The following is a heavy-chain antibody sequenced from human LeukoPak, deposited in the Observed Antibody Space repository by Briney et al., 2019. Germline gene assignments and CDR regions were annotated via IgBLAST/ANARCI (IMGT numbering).Heavy chain of an antibody. V-gene: IGHV1-8*01. J-gene: IGHJ6*02. D-gene: IGHD2-2*01. CDR1: GYTFTSYD. CDR3: ARLSDIVVVPAAGDYYYGMDV. Sequence: GASVKVSCKASGYTFTSYDINWVRQATGQGLEGMGWMNPNRGNTGYAQKFQGRVILTRHTSIRNAYMELSSLRSEATDVYYCARLSDIVVVPAAGDYYYGMDVWGQGTTVTVSS. CDR2: MNPNRGNT.